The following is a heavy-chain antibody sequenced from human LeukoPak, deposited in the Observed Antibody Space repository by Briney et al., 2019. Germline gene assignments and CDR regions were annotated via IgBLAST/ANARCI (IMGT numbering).Heavy chain of an antibody. CDR3: AKDSSSLGPFDY. D-gene: IGHD6-13*01. CDR1: GFTFSSHA. J-gene: IGHJ4*02. Sequence: GGSLRLSCAASGFTFSSHAMSWVRQAPGEGLEWVSAIGGSGGSTYYADSVKGRFTISRDNSENTLCLQMNSLRAEDTAVYYCAKDSSSLGPFDYWGQGTLVTVSS. CDR2: IGGSGGST. V-gene: IGHV3-23*01.